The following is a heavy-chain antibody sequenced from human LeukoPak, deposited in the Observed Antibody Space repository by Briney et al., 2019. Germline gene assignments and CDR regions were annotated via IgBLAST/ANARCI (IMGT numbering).Heavy chain of an antibody. J-gene: IGHJ3*02. D-gene: IGHD3-22*01. CDR3: ASSITMIVVDNDAFDI. CDR2: ISGSGGST. CDR1: GFTFSSYA. V-gene: IGHV3-23*01. Sequence: PGGSLRLSCAASGFTFSSYAMSWVRQTPGKGLEWVTAISGSGGSTYYADSVKGRYTISRDNAKNTLYLQMNSLRAEDTAVYYCASSITMIVVDNDAFDIWGQGTMVTVSS.